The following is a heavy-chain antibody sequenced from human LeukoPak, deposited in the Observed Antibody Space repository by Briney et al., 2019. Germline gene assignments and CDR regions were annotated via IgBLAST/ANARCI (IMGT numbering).Heavy chain of an antibody. V-gene: IGHV3-23*01. J-gene: IGHJ4*02. Sequence: GGSLRLSCAASGFPFSTNDMSWVRQAPGKGLEWVTAISGSASGGTTYEDSVKGRFTISRDNSKGTLYLHMNSLRAEDTAVYYCAKVKTHWYFDNWGRGTLVTVSS. CDR2: ISGSASGGT. CDR3: AKVKTHWYFDN. CDR1: GFPFSTND. D-gene: IGHD1-1*01.